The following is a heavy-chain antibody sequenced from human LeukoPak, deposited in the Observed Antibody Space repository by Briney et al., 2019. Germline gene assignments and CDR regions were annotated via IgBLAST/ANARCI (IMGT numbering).Heavy chain of an antibody. J-gene: IGHJ4*02. CDR2: ISASGFST. CDR3: AKDSQVRRYGSSSYYFYFDN. CDR1: GFTFSSYA. Sequence: PGGSLRLSCAASGFTFSSYAMSWVRQAPGKGLEWVSAISASGFSTYYADSVQGRFTISRDKSKNTLYLQMNSLRAEDTAVYYCAKDSQVRRYGSSSYYFYFDNWGQGTLVTVSS. V-gene: IGHV3-23*01. D-gene: IGHD3-22*01.